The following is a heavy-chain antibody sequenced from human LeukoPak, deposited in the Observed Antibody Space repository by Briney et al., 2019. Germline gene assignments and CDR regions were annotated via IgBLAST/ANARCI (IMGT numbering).Heavy chain of an antibody. Sequence: RGGSLRLSCAASGFSFSSYSMNWVRQAPGKGLEWISYIGASSATISYADSVQGRFTISRDNAKNSLYLQIDNLRAEDTAVYYCAKVFGVEYFYYMDVWGNGATVIVSS. D-gene: IGHD3-3*01. V-gene: IGHV3-48*04. CDR3: AKVFGVEYFYYMDV. CDR1: GFSFSSYS. CDR2: IGASSATI. J-gene: IGHJ6*03.